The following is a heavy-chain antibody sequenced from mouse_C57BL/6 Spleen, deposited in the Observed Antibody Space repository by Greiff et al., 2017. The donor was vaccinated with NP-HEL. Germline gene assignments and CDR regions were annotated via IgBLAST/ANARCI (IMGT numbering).Heavy chain of an antibody. CDR2: INPNNGGT. CDR1: GYTFTDYN. CDR3: ARDDYDEAWFAY. V-gene: IGHV1-22*01. J-gene: IGHJ3*01. D-gene: IGHD2-4*01. Sequence: EVQLQQSGPELVKPGASVKMSCKASGYTFTDYNMHWVKQSHGKSLEWIGYINPNNGGTSYNQKFKGKATLTVNKSSSTAYMELRSLTSEDSAVYYCARDDYDEAWFAYWGQGTLVTVSA.